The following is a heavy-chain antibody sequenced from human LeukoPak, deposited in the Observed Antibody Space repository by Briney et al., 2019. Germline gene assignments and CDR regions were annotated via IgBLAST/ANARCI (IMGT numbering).Heavy chain of an antibody. CDR3: AKGGGGVLAS. J-gene: IGHJ4*02. V-gene: IGHV3-23*01. CDR2: ISGSGGST. CDR1: GFTFSSYA. Sequence: GGSLRLSCAASGFTFSSYAVSWVRQAPGKGLEWVSSISGSGGSTYYADSVKGRFTISRDNSKNTLFLQMNSLKADDTAVYYCAKGGGGVLASWGQGTLVTVSS. D-gene: IGHD3-16*01.